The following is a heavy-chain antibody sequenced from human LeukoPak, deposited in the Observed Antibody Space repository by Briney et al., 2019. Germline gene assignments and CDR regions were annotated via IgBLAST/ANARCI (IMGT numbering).Heavy chain of an antibody. Sequence: SETLSLTCTVSGGSITSGDYYWSWIRQPPGNGLEWIGYIYYSGSTYYNPSLKSRLTMSVDTSKNQFSLKLSSVTAADTAVYYCASQYCSSASCYIYDYWGQGTLVTVSS. CDR1: GGSITSGDYY. CDR3: ASQYCSSASCYIYDY. J-gene: IGHJ4*02. D-gene: IGHD2-2*02. CDR2: IYYSGST. V-gene: IGHV4-30-4*08.